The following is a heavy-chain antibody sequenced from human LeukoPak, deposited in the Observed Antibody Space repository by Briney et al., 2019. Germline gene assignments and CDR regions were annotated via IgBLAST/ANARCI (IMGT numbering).Heavy chain of an antibody. CDR3: AKDSRYGYRWDYDY. D-gene: IGHD5-18*01. Sequence: GGSLRLSCAASGFTFSSHWMHWVRQAPGKGLVWVSRINSDGSSTSYADSVKGRFTISRENSKNTLYLQMNSLRAEDTAVYYCAKDSRYGYRWDYDYWGQGTLVTVSS. J-gene: IGHJ4*02. CDR1: GFTFSSHW. CDR2: INSDGSST. V-gene: IGHV3-74*01.